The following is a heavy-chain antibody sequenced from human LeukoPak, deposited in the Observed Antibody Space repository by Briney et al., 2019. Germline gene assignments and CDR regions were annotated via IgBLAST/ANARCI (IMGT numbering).Heavy chain of an antibody. J-gene: IGHJ6*02. CDR3: ARDLSGRVATKYYYYYGMDV. CDR1: GYTFTSYY. V-gene: IGHV1-46*01. D-gene: IGHD5-12*01. Sequence: ASVKVSCKASGYTFTSYYMHWVRQAPGQGLEWMGIINPSGGSTSYAQKFQGRVTMTRDTSTSTVYMELSSLRSEDTAVYYCARDLSGRVATKYYYYYGMDVWGQGTTVTVSS. CDR2: INPSGGST.